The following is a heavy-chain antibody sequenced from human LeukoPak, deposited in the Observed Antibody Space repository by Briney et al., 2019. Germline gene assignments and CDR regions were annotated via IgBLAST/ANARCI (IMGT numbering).Heavy chain of an antibody. CDR2: INPNSGGT. Sequence: ASVKVSCKASGYTFTGYYMHWVRQAPGQGLEWMGWINPNSGGTNYAQKFQGRVTMTRDTSISTAYMELSGLRSDDTAVYYCAREGYYDSSGYYGYWGQGTLVTVSS. D-gene: IGHD3-22*01. CDR3: AREGYYDSSGYYGY. V-gene: IGHV1-2*02. J-gene: IGHJ4*02. CDR1: GYTFTGYY.